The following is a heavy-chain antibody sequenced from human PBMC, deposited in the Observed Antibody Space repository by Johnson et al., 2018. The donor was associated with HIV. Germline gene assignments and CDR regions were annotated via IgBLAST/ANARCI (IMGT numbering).Heavy chain of an antibody. V-gene: IGHV3-33*08. D-gene: IGHD3-3*01. CDR1: GFTFSSYG. J-gene: IGHJ3*02. Sequence: QVQLVESGGGLVQPGGSLRLSCAASGFTFSSYGMHWVRQAPGKGLEWVAVIWYDGSNKYYADSVKGRFTISRDNSKNTLYLQMNSLRAEDTAVYYCARDQAIFGVVLASDAFDIWGQGTMVTVSS. CDR3: ARDQAIFGVVLASDAFDI. CDR2: IWYDGSNK.